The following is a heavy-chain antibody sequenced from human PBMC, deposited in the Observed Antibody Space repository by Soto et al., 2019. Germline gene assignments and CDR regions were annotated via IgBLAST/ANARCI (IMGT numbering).Heavy chain of an antibody. V-gene: IGHV1-69*02. CDR1: GGSFSSFH. CDR3: ARSPNSLGDD. CDR2: IITLLGIT. D-gene: IGHD2-21*01. Sequence: QVQLVQSGAEVRKPGSSVKVSCKTSGGSFSSFHITWVRQAPGQGLEWMGRIITLLGITNYARNFQGRVTITADKSTNTAYIELNSLRYEATAIYYWARSPNSLGDDWGQGTLITVSS. J-gene: IGHJ4*02.